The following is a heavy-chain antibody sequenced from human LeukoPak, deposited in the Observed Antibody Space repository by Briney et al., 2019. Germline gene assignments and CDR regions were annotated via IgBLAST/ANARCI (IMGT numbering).Heavy chain of an antibody. V-gene: IGHV1-2*02. CDR1: GYTFTGYY. CDR3: ARDNPPYCNGGSCYSY. J-gene: IGHJ4*02. CDR2: INPNSGGT. D-gene: IGHD2-15*01. Sequence: ASVKVSFKASGYTFTGYYMHWVRQAPGQGLEWMGWINPNSGGTNYAQKFQGRVTMTRDTSISTAYMELSRLRSDDTAVYYCARDNPPYCNGGSCYSYWGQGTLVTVSS.